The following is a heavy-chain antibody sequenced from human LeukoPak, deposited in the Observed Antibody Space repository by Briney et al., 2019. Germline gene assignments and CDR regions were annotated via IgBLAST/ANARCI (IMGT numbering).Heavy chain of an antibody. CDR3: AKDPSLIVVAEYYFDY. J-gene: IGHJ4*02. D-gene: IGHD3-22*01. CDR1: GFTFSIYA. CDR2: ISCDGSNK. V-gene: IGHV3-30*04. Sequence: GGSLRLSCAASGFTFSIYAMHWVRQAPGKGLEWVAVISCDGSNKYYADSVKGRFTISRDNSKNTLYLQMNSLRAEDTAVYYCAKDPSLIVVAEYYFDYWGQGTLVTVSS.